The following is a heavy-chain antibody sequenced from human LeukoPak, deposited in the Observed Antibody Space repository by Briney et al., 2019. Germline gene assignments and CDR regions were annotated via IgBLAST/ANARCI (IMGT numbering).Heavy chain of an antibody. J-gene: IGHJ4*02. D-gene: IGHD2-8*02. CDR3: AKPRTTGLGWAQFDY. V-gene: IGHV3-23*01. CDR1: GFTFSSFA. CDR2: FDGNGPNT. Sequence: GGSLRLSRAASGFTFSSFAMTWVRQAPGKGLEWVSGFDGNGPNTYYADSVKGRWTISRDNPRNTLYLEMNSLRPEDTAIYYCAKPRTTGLGWAQFDYWGQGSLVTVSS.